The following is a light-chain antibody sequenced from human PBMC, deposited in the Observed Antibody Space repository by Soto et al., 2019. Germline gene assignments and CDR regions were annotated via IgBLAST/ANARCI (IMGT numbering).Light chain of an antibody. V-gene: IGLV2-14*01. CDR2: NVN. J-gene: IGLJ2*01. CDR1: SSDVGGYNY. Sequence: QSALTQPASVSGSPGQSITISCIGTSSDVGGYNYVSWYQQHPDKAPKLVIYNVNNRPSGVSDRFSGSKSGNTASLIISGLQAEDDADYYCSSYTSISTVVFGGGTKLTVL. CDR3: SSYTSISTVV.